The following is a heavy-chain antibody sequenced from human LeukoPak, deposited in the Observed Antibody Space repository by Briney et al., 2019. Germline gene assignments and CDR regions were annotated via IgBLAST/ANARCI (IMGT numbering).Heavy chain of an antibody. CDR3: ARAPRDSSSSNYMRRFDY. D-gene: IGHD3-22*01. J-gene: IGHJ4*02. CDR2: IYHSGST. CDR1: GYSISSDNY. Sequence: PSETLSLTCAVSGYSISSDNYWVWIRQPPGQGLEWTGGIYHSGSTYYNPSLKSRVTMSVDTSKNQFSLKLSSVTAADTAVYYCARAPRDSSSSNYMRRFDYWGQGGLAGVSS. V-gene: IGHV4-38-2*01.